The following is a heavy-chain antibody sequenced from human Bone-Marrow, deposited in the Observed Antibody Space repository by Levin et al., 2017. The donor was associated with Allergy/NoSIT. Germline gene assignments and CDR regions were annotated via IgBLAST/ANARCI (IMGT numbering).Heavy chain of an antibody. J-gene: IGHJ4*02. D-gene: IGHD2-2*03. CDR3: ARIRSGYCSSSTCHYYFEY. Sequence: GGSLRLSCAASGFTFSSYGMHWVRQAPGKGLEWVAVIWYDGSNKYYADSVKGRFTISRDNYKNTLYLQMNSLRADDTGVYYCARIRSGYCSSSTCHYYFEYWGQGTLVTVSS. CDR1: GFTFSSYG. V-gene: IGHV3-33*01. CDR2: IWYDGSNK.